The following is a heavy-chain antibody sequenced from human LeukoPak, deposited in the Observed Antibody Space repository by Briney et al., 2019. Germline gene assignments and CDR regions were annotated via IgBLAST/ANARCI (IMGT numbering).Heavy chain of an antibody. D-gene: IGHD2/OR15-2a*01. CDR2: AYYRANWYN. CDR1: GDSLSSNVVA. Sequence: SQTLSLTCAISGDSLSSNVVAWNWIRQSPSRGLEWLGRAYYRANWYNEYAVSVRSRITINPDTSKNQFSLKLRSVTAADTAIYYCARQQLLQYDVFDIWGQGTMVTVSS. V-gene: IGHV6-1*01. CDR3: ARQQLLQYDVFDI. J-gene: IGHJ3*02.